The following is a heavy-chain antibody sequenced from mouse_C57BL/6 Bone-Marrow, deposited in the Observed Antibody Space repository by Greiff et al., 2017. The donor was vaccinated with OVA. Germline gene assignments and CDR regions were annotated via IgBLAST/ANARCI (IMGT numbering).Heavy chain of an antibody. CDR1: GFTFSSYA. J-gene: IGHJ2*01. Sequence: EVHLVESGGGLVKPGGSLKLSCAASGFTFSSYAMSWVRQTPEKRLEWVATISDGGSYTYYPDNVKGRFTISRDNAKNNLYLQMSHLKSEDTAMYDCARDKLGRPYYFDYWGQGTTLTVSS. D-gene: IGHD4-1*01. CDR2: ISDGGSYT. V-gene: IGHV5-4*01. CDR3: ARDKLGRPYYFDY.